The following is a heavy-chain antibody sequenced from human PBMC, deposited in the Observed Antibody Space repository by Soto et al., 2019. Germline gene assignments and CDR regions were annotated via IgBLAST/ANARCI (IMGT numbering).Heavy chain of an antibody. CDR2: VYSTGST. CDR3: ARDEYYDSNNWFDH. Sequence: SETLSLTCTVSGGAITAYYWSWIRQPVGEGLQWIGRVYSTGSTNYNPSLGSRVTMSVDTSQNQFFLRLSSVTAADTAVYYCARDEYYDSNNWFDHWGQGILVTVSS. D-gene: IGHD3-22*01. CDR1: GGAITAYY. J-gene: IGHJ5*02. V-gene: IGHV4-4*07.